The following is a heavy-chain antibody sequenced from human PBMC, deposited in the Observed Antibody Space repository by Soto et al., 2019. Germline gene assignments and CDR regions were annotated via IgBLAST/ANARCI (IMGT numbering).Heavy chain of an antibody. CDR3: ARADYGEVPGAFDV. CDR1: GFTFSNYE. D-gene: IGHD4-17*01. V-gene: IGHV3-33*08. CDR2: IWYDGSNK. J-gene: IGHJ3*01. Sequence: PGGSLRLSCAASGFTFSNYEMHWVRQAPGKGLEWVAVIWYDGSNKYYADSVKGRFTISRDNSKNTLYLQMNSLRAEDTAVYYCARADYGEVPGAFDVWGQGTMVTVSS.